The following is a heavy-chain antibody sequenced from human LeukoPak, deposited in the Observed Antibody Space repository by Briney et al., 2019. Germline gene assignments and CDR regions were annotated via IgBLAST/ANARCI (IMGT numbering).Heavy chain of an antibody. J-gene: IGHJ4*02. D-gene: IGHD1-26*01. CDR3: ARKWTGVDY. Sequence: GGPLRLSCAASGFTVSSNYMSWVRQAPGKGLEWVANIKQDGSEKYYVDSVKGRFTISRDNAKNSLYLQMNSLRAEDTAVYYCARKWTGVDYWGQGTLVTVSS. V-gene: IGHV3-7*01. CDR2: IKQDGSEK. CDR1: GFTVSSNY.